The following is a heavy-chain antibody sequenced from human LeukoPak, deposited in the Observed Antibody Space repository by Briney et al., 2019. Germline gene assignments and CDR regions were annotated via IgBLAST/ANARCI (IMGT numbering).Heavy chain of an antibody. CDR1: GFTFSNTW. Sequence: GGSLRLSCAASGFTFSNTWMNWVRQAPGKGLEWVGRIQSKTDGGTTEYAAPVKGRFTILRDDSKTSLYQQMTSMNTQDKAGYYCATLTFRGVINIWGQGTLVTVSS. V-gene: IGHV3-15*01. D-gene: IGHD3-10*01. CDR2: IQSKTDGGTT. J-gene: IGHJ4*02. CDR3: ATLTFRGVINI.